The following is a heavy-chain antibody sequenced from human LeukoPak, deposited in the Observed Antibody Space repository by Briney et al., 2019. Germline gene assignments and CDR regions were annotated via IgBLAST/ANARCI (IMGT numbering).Heavy chain of an antibody. D-gene: IGHD2-15*01. CDR3: ARDRVVAATLYYYGMDV. CDR2: IYYSGST. Sequence: PSETLSLTCTVSGGSISSGGYYWSWIRQHPGKGLEWIGYIYYSGSTYYNPSLKSRVTISVDTSKNQSSLKLSSVTAADTAVYYCARDRVVAATLYYYGMDVWGKGTTVTVSS. V-gene: IGHV4-31*03. CDR1: GGSISSGGYY. J-gene: IGHJ6*04.